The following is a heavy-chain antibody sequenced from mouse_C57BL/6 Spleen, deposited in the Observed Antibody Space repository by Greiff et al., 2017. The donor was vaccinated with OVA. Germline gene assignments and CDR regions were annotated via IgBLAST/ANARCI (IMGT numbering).Heavy chain of an antibody. V-gene: IGHV1-54*01. CDR2: INPGSGGT. Sequence: QVQLQQSGAELVRPGTSVKVSCKASGYAFTNYLIEWVKQRPGQGLEWIGVINPGSGGTNYNGKFKGKATLTADKSSSTAYMQLSSLTSEDSAVYFCARYYGSSLYYAMDYWGQGTSVTVSS. CDR3: ARYYGSSLYYAMDY. D-gene: IGHD1-1*01. J-gene: IGHJ4*01. CDR1: GYAFTNYL.